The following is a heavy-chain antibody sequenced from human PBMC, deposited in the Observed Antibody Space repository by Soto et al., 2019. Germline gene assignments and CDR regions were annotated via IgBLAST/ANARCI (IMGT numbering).Heavy chain of an antibody. CDR3: ARHLSERNYYYYYNMDV. CDR1: GGSISSSSYY. D-gene: IGHD1-1*01. CDR2: IYYSGST. V-gene: IGHV4-39*01. J-gene: IGHJ6*03. Sequence: SETLSLTCTVSGGSISSSSYYWGWIRQPPGKGLEWIGSIYYSGSTYYNPSLKSRVTISVDTSKNQFSLKLSSVTAADTAVYYCARHLSERNYYYYYNMDVWGKVTTVTVSS.